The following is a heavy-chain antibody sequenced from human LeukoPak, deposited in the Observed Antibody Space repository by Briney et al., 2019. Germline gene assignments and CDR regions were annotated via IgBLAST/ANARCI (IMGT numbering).Heavy chain of an antibody. CDR3: AKGIYSSGWSYFDN. D-gene: IGHD6-19*01. Sequence: GGSLRLSCAASGFTFSNSAMSWVRQAPGKGLEWVSTLSGSGITTYYAYSVKGRVTISRDNSTTTLYLQMNTLRAEDSALYYCAKGIYSSGWSYFDNWGHGTVVTVSS. CDR2: LSGSGITT. J-gene: IGHJ4*01. V-gene: IGHV3-23*01. CDR1: GFTFSNSA.